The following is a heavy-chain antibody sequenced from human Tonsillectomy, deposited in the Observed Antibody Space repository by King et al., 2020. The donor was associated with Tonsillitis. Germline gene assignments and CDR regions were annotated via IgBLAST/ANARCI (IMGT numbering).Heavy chain of an antibody. Sequence: VQLVESGGGVVQPGRSLRLSCAASGFTFSSYAMHWVRQAPGKGLEWVAVISYDGSNKYYADSVKGRFTISRDNSKNTLYLQMNSLRAEDTAVYYCAREGVLRYFDWLPINNWFEPWGQGTLVTVSS. CDR3: AREGVLRYFDWLPINNWFEP. V-gene: IGHV3-30-3*01. CDR1: GFTFSSYA. D-gene: IGHD3-9*01. CDR2: ISYDGSNK. J-gene: IGHJ5*02.